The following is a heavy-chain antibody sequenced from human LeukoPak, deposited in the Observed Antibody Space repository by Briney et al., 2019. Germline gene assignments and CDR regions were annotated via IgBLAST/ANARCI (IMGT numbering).Heavy chain of an antibody. CDR3: AKEGKLGLDY. Sequence: GGSLRLSCAASGFTFSSYAMTWVRQAPGKGLEWVSGITGRGGSTMYADSVKGQFTISRDNSKNTLYLQMNSLRAEDTAVYYCAKEGKLGLDYWGQGTLVTVSS. CDR2: ITGRGGST. D-gene: IGHD3-10*01. CDR1: GFTFSSYA. J-gene: IGHJ4*02. V-gene: IGHV3-23*01.